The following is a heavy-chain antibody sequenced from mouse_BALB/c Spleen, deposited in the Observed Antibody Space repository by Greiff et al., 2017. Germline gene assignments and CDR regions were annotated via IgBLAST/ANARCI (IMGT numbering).Heavy chain of an antibody. CDR2: ISYSGST. D-gene: IGHD2-3*01. CDR1: GYSITSDYA. CDR3: AGSYDGYYEGDY. Sequence: EVQGVESGPGLVKPSQSLSLTCTVTGYSITSDYAWNWIRQFPGNKLEWMGYISYSGSTSYNPSLKSRISITRDTSKNQFFLQLNSVTTEDTATYYCAGSYDGYYEGDYWGQGTTLTVSS. V-gene: IGHV3-2*02. J-gene: IGHJ2*01.